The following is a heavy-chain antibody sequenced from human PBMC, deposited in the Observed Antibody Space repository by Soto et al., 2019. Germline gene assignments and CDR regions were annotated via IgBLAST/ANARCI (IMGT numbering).Heavy chain of an antibody. CDR1: GGSISSSSYY. CDR3: ARLEYCSGGSCYSGDY. D-gene: IGHD2-15*01. V-gene: IGHV4-39*01. CDR2: IYYSGST. J-gene: IGHJ4*02. Sequence: SETLSLTCTVSGGSISSSSYYWGWIRQPPGKGLEWIGSIYYSGSTYCNPSLKSRVTISVDTSKNQFSLKLSSVTAADTAVYYCARLEYCSGGSCYSGDYWGQGTLVTVSS.